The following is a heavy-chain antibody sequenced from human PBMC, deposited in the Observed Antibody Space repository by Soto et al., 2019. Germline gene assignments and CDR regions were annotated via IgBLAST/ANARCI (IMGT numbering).Heavy chain of an antibody. CDR3: VGDRSESYLAGLDY. CDR2: IKHDGSEK. V-gene: IGHV3-7*01. D-gene: IGHD1-26*01. J-gene: IGHJ4*02. Sequence: EVQLVESGGGLVHLGGSRRLSCAASGFTFSSYWMTWVRQAPGKGLEWVANIKHDGSEKYYVDSVKGRFTISRDNAMNSVFLEMKRLRAEDTAVDYCVGDRSESYLAGLDYWGQGPLVTVSS. CDR1: GFTFSSYW.